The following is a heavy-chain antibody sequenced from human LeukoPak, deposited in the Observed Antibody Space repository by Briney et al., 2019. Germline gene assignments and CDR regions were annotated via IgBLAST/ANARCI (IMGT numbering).Heavy chain of an antibody. D-gene: IGHD4-17*01. CDR1: GGSISSSNW. CDR3: ARVHGDYEAGYYFDY. V-gene: IGHV4-4*02. Sequence: KPSETLSLTCAVSGGSISSSNWWSWVRQPPGKGLEWIGEIYHSGSTNYNPSLKSRVTTSVDKSKNQFSLKLSSVTAADTAVYYCARVHGDYEAGYYFDYWGQETLVTVSS. J-gene: IGHJ4*02. CDR2: IYHSGST.